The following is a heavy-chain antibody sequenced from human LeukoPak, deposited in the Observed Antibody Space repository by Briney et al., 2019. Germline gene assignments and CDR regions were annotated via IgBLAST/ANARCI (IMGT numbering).Heavy chain of an antibody. D-gene: IGHD4-11*01. V-gene: IGHV3-64*01. CDR2: ISGNGGGT. J-gene: IGHJ2*01. Sequence: PGGSLRLSCAASGFTFSTYAMHWVRRAPGRGLEYVSSISGNGGGTYYANSVKGRFTISRDNSKDTLYLQMGSLRTEDMAVYYCARRAVTIDPQHWYFDLWGRGTLVTVSS. CDR3: ARRAVTIDPQHWYFDL. CDR1: GFTFSTYA.